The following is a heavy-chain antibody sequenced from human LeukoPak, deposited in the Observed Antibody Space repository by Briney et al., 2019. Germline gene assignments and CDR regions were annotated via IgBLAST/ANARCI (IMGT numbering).Heavy chain of an antibody. Sequence: GASVKVSCKVSGYTLTELSMHWVRQTPGKGLEWMGGFDPEDGETIYAQKFQGRVTMTEDTSTDTAYMELSSLRSEDTAVYYCARGTSSGWYKWFDPWGQGTLVTVSS. D-gene: IGHD6-19*01. V-gene: IGHV1-24*01. CDR1: GYTLTELS. CDR3: ARGTSSGWYKWFDP. CDR2: FDPEDGET. J-gene: IGHJ5*02.